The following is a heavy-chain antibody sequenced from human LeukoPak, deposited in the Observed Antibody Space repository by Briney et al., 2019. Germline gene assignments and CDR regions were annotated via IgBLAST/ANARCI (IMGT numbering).Heavy chain of an antibody. D-gene: IGHD3-10*01. J-gene: IGHJ4*03. CDR2: IYYSGST. Sequence: SETLSLTCTVSGGSISSYYWSWIRQSPGKGLEWIGYIYYSGSTNYNPSLKSRVTISVDTSKNQFSLKLSSVTAADTAVYYCARYTTSNGSGSYHLDYWGKGTLVTVSS. CDR1: GGSISSYY. V-gene: IGHV4-59*01. CDR3: ARYTTSNGSGSYHLDY.